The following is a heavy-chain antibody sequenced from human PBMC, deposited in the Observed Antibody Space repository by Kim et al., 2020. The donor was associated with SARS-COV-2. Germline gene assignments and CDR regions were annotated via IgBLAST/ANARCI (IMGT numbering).Heavy chain of an antibody. CDR1: GYTFTGYY. CDR3: ARVRNPSGYDYSNNWFDP. J-gene: IGHJ5*02. CDR2: INPNSGGT. D-gene: IGHD5-12*01. Sequence: ASVKVSCKASGYTFTGYYMHWVRQAPGQGLEWMGRINPNSGGTNYAQKFQGRVTMTRDTSISTAYMELSRLRSDDTAVYYCARVRNPSGYDYSNNWFDPWGQGTLVTVSS. V-gene: IGHV1-2*06.